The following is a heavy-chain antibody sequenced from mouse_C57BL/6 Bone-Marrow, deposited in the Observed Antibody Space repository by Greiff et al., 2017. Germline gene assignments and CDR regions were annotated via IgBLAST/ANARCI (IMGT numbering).Heavy chain of an antibody. CDR3: ARHGRIYDGYPFAY. CDR1: GFSLTSYG. J-gene: IGHJ3*01. CDR2: IWSDGST. Sequence: QVQLKESGPGLVAPSQSLSITCTVSGFSLTSYGVHWVRQPPGKGLEWLVVIWSDGSTTYNSAHKSRLSISKDNSKSQVFLKMNSLQTDDTAMYYCARHGRIYDGYPFAYGGQGTLVTVSA. D-gene: IGHD2-3*01. V-gene: IGHV2-6-1*01.